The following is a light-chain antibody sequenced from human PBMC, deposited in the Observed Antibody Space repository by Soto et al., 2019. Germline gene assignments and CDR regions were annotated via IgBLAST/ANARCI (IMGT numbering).Light chain of an antibody. J-gene: IGKJ1*01. CDR2: TAT. V-gene: IGKV1-12*01. CDR1: QGISRW. CDR3: QQPNSFPWT. Sequence: DIQMTQSPSSVSASVGDRVTITCRASQGISRWLAWYQQKPGKAPKLLIYTATSLQSGVPSRFSGSGSGTDFTLTISRLQPEDFATYYCQQPNSFPWTFGQGTRVDIK.